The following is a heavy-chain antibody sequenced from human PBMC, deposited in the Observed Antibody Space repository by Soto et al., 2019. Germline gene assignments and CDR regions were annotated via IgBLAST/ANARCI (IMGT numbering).Heavy chain of an antibody. D-gene: IGHD1-26*01. V-gene: IGHV1-24*01. CDR1: GYTLTELS. CDR2: FDPEDGET. Sequence: ASVKVSCKVSGYTLTELSMHWVRQAPGKGLEWMGGFDPEDGETIYAQKFQGRVTMTEDTSTDTAYMELSSLRSEDTAVYYCAGGGIVGATRPLAFDIWGQGTMVTVS. CDR3: AGGGIVGATRPLAFDI. J-gene: IGHJ3*02.